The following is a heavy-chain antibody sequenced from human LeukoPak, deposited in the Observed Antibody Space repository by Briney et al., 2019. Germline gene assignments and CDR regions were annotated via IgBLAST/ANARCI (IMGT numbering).Heavy chain of an antibody. J-gene: IGHJ3*02. CDR2: IKSDGSST. Sequence: GGSLRLSCAASGFTFSSYWMHWVRQAPGKGLVWVSRIKSDGSSTSYADSVKGRFTISRDNAKNSLYLQMNSLRAEDTALYYCARARALIAVAGYDAFDIWGQGTMVTVSS. CDR3: ARARALIAVAGYDAFDI. CDR1: GFTFSSYW. D-gene: IGHD6-19*01. V-gene: IGHV3-74*01.